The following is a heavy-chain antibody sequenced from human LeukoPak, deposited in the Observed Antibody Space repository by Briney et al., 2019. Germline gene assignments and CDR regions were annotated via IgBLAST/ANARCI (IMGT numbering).Heavy chain of an antibody. D-gene: IGHD2-2*01. J-gene: IGHJ6*02. Sequence: SETLSLTCAVYGGSFSGYYWSWIRQPPGKGLEWIGEINHSGSTNYNPSLKSRVTISVDTSKNQFSLRLSSVTAADTAVYYCARDNIVVEPSPNLFDEARRYYYGMDVWGQGTTVTVSS. V-gene: IGHV4-34*01. CDR3: ARDNIVVEPSPNLFDEARRYYYGMDV. CDR2: INHSGST. CDR1: GGSFSGYY.